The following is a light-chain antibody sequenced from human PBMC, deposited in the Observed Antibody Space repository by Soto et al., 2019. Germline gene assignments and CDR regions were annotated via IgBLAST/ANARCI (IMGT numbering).Light chain of an antibody. V-gene: IGLV2-14*01. J-gene: IGLJ1*01. CDR3: SSYTVTSVTLYV. CDR2: EVS. Sequence: QSALTQPASVSGSPGQSITISCTGTSSGIGSNNYVSWYQQHPGKAPKVMIYEVSHRPSGVSNRFSGSKSGNTASLTISGLQAEDEADYYCSSYTVTSVTLYVFGTGTKVTVL. CDR1: SSGIGSNNY.